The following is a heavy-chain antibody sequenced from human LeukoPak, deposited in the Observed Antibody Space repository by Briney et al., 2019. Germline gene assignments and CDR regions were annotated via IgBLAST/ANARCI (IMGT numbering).Heavy chain of an antibody. J-gene: IGHJ4*02. V-gene: IGHV3-23*01. CDR3: ASRPRGDSHFVD. Sequence: GGSLRLSCAASGFTFSSYAISWVRQAPGKGLEWVSAISGSGDRTYYADSVKGRFTISRDNSKNTLFLQMNSLRADDTAVHYCASRPRGDSHFVDWGQGTLVTVSS. D-gene: IGHD4-17*01. CDR1: GFTFSSYA. CDR2: ISGSGDRT.